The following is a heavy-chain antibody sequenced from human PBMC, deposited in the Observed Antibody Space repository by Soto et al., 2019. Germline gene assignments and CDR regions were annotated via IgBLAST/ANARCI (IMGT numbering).Heavy chain of an antibody. V-gene: IGHV3-23*01. D-gene: IGHD2-2*01. CDR1: GFTFSSYA. CDR2: LSDSGGHT. Sequence: EVQLLESGGGLVQPGGSLRLSCAGSGFTFSSYAMTWVRQAPGKGLEWGSTLSDSGGHTYYADSVKGRFTISRDNSKNTLYLQMNSRRSEDTAVYYCAKDSQSVLVSAARVDGVDVWGQGATVTVSS. J-gene: IGHJ6*02. CDR3: AKDSQSVLVSAARVDGVDV.